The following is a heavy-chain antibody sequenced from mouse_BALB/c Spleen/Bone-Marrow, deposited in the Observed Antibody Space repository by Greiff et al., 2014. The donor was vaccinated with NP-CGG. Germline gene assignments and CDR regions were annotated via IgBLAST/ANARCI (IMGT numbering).Heavy chain of an antibody. Sequence: QGQLKESGPGLGSPSQNPSITFTVSGFLLNTYGGQLGRPPPGKGLEGLGLIWSGGNTNFNPALMSRLSISKDNSKSQVYLKVNSLQTDDTAMYYCARFYFDYDGAWFAYWGQGTLVTVSA. V-gene: IGHV2-9*02. CDR3: ARFYFDYDGAWFAY. D-gene: IGHD2-4*01. J-gene: IGHJ3*01. CDR1: GFLLNTYG. CDR2: IWSGGNT.